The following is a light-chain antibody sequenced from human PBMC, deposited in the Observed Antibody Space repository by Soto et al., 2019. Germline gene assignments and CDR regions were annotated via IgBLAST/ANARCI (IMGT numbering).Light chain of an antibody. CDR2: GAS. J-gene: IGKJ1*01. CDR3: QQYNKWPLT. CDR1: QSVDKH. V-gene: IGKV3-15*01. Sequence: EIVLRQSPATLSVSPGERATLSCRASQSVDKHLHWYQQKPGQAPRLLIYGASTRATAIPVRFSGSASGTEFTLTISSLQSEDFTVYYCQQYNKWPLTFGQGTKVDIK.